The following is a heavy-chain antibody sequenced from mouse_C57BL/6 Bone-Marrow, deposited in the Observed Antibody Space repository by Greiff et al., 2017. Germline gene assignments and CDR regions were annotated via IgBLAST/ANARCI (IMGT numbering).Heavy chain of an antibody. CDR1: GYTFTDYE. CDR2: IDPETGGT. Sequence: VQVVESGAELVRPGASVTLSCKASGYTFTDYEMHWVKQTPVHGLEWIGAIDPETGGTAYNQKFKGKAILTADKSSSTAYMELRSLTSEDSAVYYCTRGGTTVVAPFHFDYWGQGTTLTVSS. D-gene: IGHD1-1*01. J-gene: IGHJ2*01. CDR3: TRGGTTVVAPFHFDY. V-gene: IGHV1-15*01.